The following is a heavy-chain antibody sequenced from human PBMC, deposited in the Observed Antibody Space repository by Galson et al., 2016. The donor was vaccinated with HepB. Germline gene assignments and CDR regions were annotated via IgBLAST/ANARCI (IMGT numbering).Heavy chain of an antibody. CDR1: GGTFSTYG. D-gene: IGHD2/OR15-2a*01. Sequence: SVKVSCKASGGTFSTYGISWVRQVPGQGLEWMGRVIPILGVTTYAQKFQGRVTITADTSTSTGYMELSRLRFDDTAVFYCARDETFGPEYYYGMDVWGQGTTVTVSS. J-gene: IGHJ6*02. CDR3: ARDETFGPEYYYGMDV. V-gene: IGHV1-69*04. CDR2: VIPILGVT.